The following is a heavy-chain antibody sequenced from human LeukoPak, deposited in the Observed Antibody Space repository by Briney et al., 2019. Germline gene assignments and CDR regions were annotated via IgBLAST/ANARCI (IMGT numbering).Heavy chain of an antibody. J-gene: IGHJ4*02. V-gene: IGHV3-23*01. CDR3: AKTTQAAAGALDY. CDR1: GLTFSSYA. Sequence: PGGSLRLSCAASGLTFSSYAMNWVRQAPGKGLEWVSAISGSGGSTHYADSVKGRFTISRDNSKNTLYLQVNSLRAEDTAVYYCAKTTQAAAGALDYWGQGTLVTVSS. D-gene: IGHD6-13*01. CDR2: ISGSGGST.